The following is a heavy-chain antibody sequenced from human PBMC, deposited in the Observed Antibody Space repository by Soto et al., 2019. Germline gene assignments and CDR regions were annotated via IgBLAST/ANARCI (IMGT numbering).Heavy chain of an antibody. D-gene: IGHD3-3*01. CDR1: GFTFSDYY. J-gene: IGHJ4*02. CDR2: ISSSGSTI. CDR3: ARKPIFTYYDFWSGSH. Sequence: PGGSLRLSCAASGFTFSDYYMSWIRQAPGKGLGWVSYISSSGSTIYYADSVKGRFTISRDNAKNSLYLQMNSLRAEDTAVYYCARKPIFTYYDFWSGSHWGQGTLVTVSS. V-gene: IGHV3-11*01.